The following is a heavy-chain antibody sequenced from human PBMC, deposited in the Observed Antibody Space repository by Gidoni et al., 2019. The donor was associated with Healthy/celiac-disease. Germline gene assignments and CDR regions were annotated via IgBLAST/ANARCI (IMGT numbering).Heavy chain of an antibody. CDR1: GGTFSSYA. V-gene: IGHV1-69*01. J-gene: IGHJ3*02. Sequence: QVQLVQSGAEVKKPGSSVKVSCKASGGTFSSYAISWVRQAPGQGLEWMGGIIPIFGPATYAQKFQGRVTITADESTSTAYLELSSLRSEDTAVYYCARFRDYGDRGSAFDIWGQGTMVTVSS. D-gene: IGHD4-17*01. CDR3: ARFRDYGDRGSAFDI. CDR2: IIPIFGPA.